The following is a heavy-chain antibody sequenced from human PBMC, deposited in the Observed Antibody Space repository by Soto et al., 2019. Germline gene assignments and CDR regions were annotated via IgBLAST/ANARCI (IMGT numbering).Heavy chain of an antibody. Sequence: ASVKVSCKASGYTFTSYGISWVRQAPGQGLEWMGWISAYNGNTNYAQKLQGRVTMTTDTSTSTAYMELRSLRSDDTAVYYCAMARYCSSPSCYTPYYYYYGMDVWGQGTTVTVSS. V-gene: IGHV1-18*01. J-gene: IGHJ6*02. CDR3: AMARYCSSPSCYTPYYYYYGMDV. D-gene: IGHD2-2*02. CDR2: ISAYNGNT. CDR1: GYTFTSYG.